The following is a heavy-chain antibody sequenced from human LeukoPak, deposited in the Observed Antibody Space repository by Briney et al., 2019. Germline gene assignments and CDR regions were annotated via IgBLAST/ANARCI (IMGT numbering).Heavy chain of an antibody. D-gene: IGHD2-2*01. CDR1: GDSVSSNSVT. CDR3: ARRLTQYDCFDP. CDR2: TYYRSTWYN. J-gene: IGHJ5*02. Sequence: SQTXSXTXAXXGDSVSSNSVTWNWIRQSPSRGLEWLGRTYYRSTWYNDYAVSVRGRITVNPDTSKNQFSLHLNSVTPEDTAVYYCARRLTQYDCFDPWGQGILVTVYS. V-gene: IGHV6-1*01.